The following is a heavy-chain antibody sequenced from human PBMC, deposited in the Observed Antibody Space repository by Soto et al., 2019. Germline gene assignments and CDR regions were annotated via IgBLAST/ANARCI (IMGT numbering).Heavy chain of an antibody. V-gene: IGHV1-3*01. CDR2: INPGNGNT. CDR1: GYIFANYA. J-gene: IGHJ5*02. CDR3: ARVVKNFSGSGHTRFDP. Sequence: ASVKVSCKASGYIFANYAMQWVRQAPGQGLEWMGYINPGNGNTKYSQKFQGRLTISRDTSANTVYMDLSSLTSKDTAIYYCARVVKNFSGSGHTRFDPWAQGTQVTVS. D-gene: IGHD3-10*01.